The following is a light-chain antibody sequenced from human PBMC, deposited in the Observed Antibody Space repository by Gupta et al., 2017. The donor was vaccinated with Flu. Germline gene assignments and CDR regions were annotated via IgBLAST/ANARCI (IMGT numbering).Light chain of an antibody. J-gene: IGKJ4*01. CDR3: QQRSNF. V-gene: IGKV3-11*01. Sequence: TPSPATLSLSPGERATLSCRASQSVSSYLAWYQQKPGQAPRLLIYDASNRATGIPARFSGSGSGTDFTLTISSLEPEDFAVYYCQQRSNFFGGGTKVEIK. CDR2: DAS. CDR1: QSVSSY.